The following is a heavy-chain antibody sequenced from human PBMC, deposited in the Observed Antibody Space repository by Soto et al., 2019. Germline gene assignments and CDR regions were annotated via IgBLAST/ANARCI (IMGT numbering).Heavy chain of an antibody. D-gene: IGHD3-9*01. V-gene: IGHV3-30*18. CDR1: GFTFSSYG. J-gene: IGHJ4*02. Sequence: GGSLRLSCAASGFTFSSYGMHWVRQAPGKGLEWVAVISYDGSNKYYADSVKGRFTISRDNSKNTLYLQMNSLRAEDTAVYYCVKPTPETYYDILTGYSESYYFDYWGQGTLVTVPQ. CDR3: VKPTPETYYDILTGYSESYYFDY. CDR2: ISYDGSNK.